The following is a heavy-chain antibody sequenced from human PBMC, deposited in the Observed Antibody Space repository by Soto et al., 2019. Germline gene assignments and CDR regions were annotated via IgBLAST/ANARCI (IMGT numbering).Heavy chain of an antibody. CDR2: IIPIFGTA. CDR1: GGTFSSYA. CDR3: SSPTKPLYYSYGMDV. J-gene: IGHJ6*02. V-gene: IGHV1-69*12. Sequence: QVQLVQSGAEVKKPGSSVKVSCKASGGTFSSYAISWVRQAPGQGLEWMGGIIPIFGTANYAQKFQGRVTITADESKSTAYMELSSLRSEDTAVYYCSSPTKPLYYSYGMDVWGQGTTVTVSS. D-gene: IGHD1-1*01.